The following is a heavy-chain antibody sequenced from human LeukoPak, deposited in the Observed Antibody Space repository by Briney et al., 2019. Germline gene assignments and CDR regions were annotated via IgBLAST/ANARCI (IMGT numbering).Heavy chain of an antibody. CDR3: AKVGPYTYYYDSSGYYPFDY. J-gene: IGHJ4*02. Sequence: GGSLRLSCAAPGFTFSSYAMSWVRQAPGKGLEWVSAISGSGGSTYYADSVKGRFTISRDNSKNTLYLQMNSLRAEDTAVYYCAKVGPYTYYYDSSGYYPFDYWGQGTLVTVSS. V-gene: IGHV3-23*01. D-gene: IGHD3-22*01. CDR1: GFTFSSYA. CDR2: ISGSGGST.